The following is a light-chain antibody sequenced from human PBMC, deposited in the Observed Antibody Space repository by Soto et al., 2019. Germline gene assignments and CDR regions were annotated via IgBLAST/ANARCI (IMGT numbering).Light chain of an antibody. V-gene: IGLV7-46*01. Sequence: QTVVTQEPSLTVSPGGTVSLTCGSSTGAVTSGHYPYWVQQKPGQAPRTLIYYASNKHSWTPARFSGSLLGGKAALTLSGAQPEDEAEYYCLLSYSGARVFGTGTKLTVL. CDR3: LLSYSGARV. CDR1: TGAVTSGHY. CDR2: YAS. J-gene: IGLJ1*01.